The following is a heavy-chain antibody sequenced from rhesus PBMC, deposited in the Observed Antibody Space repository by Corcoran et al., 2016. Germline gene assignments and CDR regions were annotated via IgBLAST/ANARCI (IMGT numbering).Heavy chain of an antibody. CDR2: ISGSSGST. Sequence: QVQLQESGPGLVKPSETLSLTCAVSGYSISSGYYWGWIRQPPGKGLEYIGYISGSSGSTYYNPSLKSRVTISKDTSKNQFSLKLSSVTAADTAVYYCARRPYYYDSGYFYWGQGVLVTVSS. V-gene: IGHV4-99*01. CDR3: ARRPYYYDSGYFY. J-gene: IGHJ4*01. D-gene: IGHD3-28*01. CDR1: GYSISSGYY.